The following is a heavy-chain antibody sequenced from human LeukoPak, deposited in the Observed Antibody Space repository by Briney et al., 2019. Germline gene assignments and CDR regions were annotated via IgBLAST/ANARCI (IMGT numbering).Heavy chain of an antibody. J-gene: IGHJ4*02. Sequence: ASVKVSCKASGYTFTGYYMHWVRQAPGQGHEWMGWINPNSGGTNYAQKFQGRVTMTRDTSISTAYMELSRLRSDDTAVYYCARDRFCYDSTGLFDYWGQGTLVTVSS. D-gene: IGHD3-22*01. CDR2: INPNSGGT. V-gene: IGHV1-2*02. CDR3: ARDRFCYDSTGLFDY. CDR1: GYTFTGYY.